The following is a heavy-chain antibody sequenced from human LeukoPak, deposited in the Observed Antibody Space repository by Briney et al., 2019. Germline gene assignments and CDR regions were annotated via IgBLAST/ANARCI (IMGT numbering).Heavy chain of an antibody. Sequence: PGGSLRLSCAASGFTFSHYGMHWVRQAPGKGLEWVAVMWSDGTKKYYADSVKGRFTVSRDTSKHTLYLQMSSLRAEDTAVYYCARAHDYSRSSGRVDSWGQGTLVTVSS. CDR3: ARAHDYSRSSGRVDS. D-gene: IGHD6-6*01. J-gene: IGHJ4*02. CDR2: MWSDGTKK. V-gene: IGHV3-33*01. CDR1: GFTFSHYG.